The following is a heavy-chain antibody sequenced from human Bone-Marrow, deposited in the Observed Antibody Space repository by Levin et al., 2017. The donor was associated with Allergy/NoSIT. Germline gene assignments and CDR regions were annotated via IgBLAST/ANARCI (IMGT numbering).Heavy chain of an antibody. Sequence: GGSLRLSCAASGFTFSDAWMSWVRQAPGKGLEWVGRIKAYTDGGTTHYAAPVRGRFTVSRDDSKNTLYLQMSSLNTEDTAVYYCTCRRDGDSNLGTLDYWGQGTLVTVSS. CDR2: IKAYTDGGTT. J-gene: IGHJ4*02. CDR1: GFTFSDAW. CDR3: TCRRDGDSNLGTLDY. V-gene: IGHV3-15*01. D-gene: IGHD5-24*01.